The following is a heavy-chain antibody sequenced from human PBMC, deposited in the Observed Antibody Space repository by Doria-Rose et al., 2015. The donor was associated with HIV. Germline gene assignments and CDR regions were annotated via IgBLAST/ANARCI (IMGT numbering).Heavy chain of an antibody. CDR1: GFTFSSHR. J-gene: IGHJ4*02. CDR3: ATGVTLDY. V-gene: IGHV3-21*01. D-gene: IGHD3-10*01. Sequence: VQLVQSGGGLVRPGGSLRLSCATSGFTFSSHRINWVRQAPGKGLEWVSSISSTSAYINYADLVRGRFTISRDNARNSLYLQMDSLRAEDTAIYYCATGVTLDYWGQGTLVTVSS. CDR2: ISSTSAYI.